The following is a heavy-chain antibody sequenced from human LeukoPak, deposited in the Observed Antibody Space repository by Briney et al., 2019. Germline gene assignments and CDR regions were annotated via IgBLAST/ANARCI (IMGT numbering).Heavy chain of an antibody. J-gene: IGHJ5*02. D-gene: IGHD4-17*01. CDR3: ARRPAYGSNWFDP. V-gene: IGHV4-59*01. CDR2: IYYSGST. CDR1: GGSISSYY. Sequence: SETLSLTCTVSGGSISSYYWSWIRQPPGKGLEWIGYIYYSGSTNYNPSLKSRVTISVDTSKNQFSLKLSSVTAADTAVYYCARRPAYGSNWFDPWGQGTLVTVSS.